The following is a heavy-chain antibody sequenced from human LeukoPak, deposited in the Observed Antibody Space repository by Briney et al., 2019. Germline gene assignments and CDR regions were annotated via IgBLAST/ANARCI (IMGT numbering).Heavy chain of an antibody. J-gene: IGHJ4*02. CDR1: GGSISSYY. CDR2: IYYSGST. V-gene: IGHV4-59*08. CDR3: ARGGSNGYYGLFDY. D-gene: IGHD3-22*01. Sequence: SETLSLTCTVSGGSISSYYWNWIRQPPGKRLEWIGNIYYSGSTDYNPAPKSRVTISVDTSKNEFSLNLSSVTAEDTAMYYCARGGSNGYYGLFDYWGQGTLVTVSS.